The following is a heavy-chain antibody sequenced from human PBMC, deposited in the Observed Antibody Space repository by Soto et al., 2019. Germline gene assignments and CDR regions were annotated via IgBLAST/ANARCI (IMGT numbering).Heavy chain of an antibody. Sequence: PGGSLRLSCAASGFTFSSYGMHWVRQAPGKGLEWVAVISYDGSNKYYADSVKGRFTISRDNSKNTLYLQMNSLRAEDTAVYYPHFPFLEWLLYLTHYYGMDVWGQGTTVTVSS. J-gene: IGHJ6*02. CDR3: HFPFLEWLLYLTHYYGMDV. D-gene: IGHD3-3*01. CDR1: GFTFSSYG. CDR2: ISYDGSNK. V-gene: IGHV3-30*03.